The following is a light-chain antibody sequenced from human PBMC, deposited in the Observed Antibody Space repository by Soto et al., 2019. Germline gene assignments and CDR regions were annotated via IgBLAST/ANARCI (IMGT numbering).Light chain of an antibody. CDR1: QSVSSSS. CDR2: GAS. CDR3: QRYGSSGT. V-gene: IGKV3-20*01. Sequence: ENVLTQSPGTLSLSPGERATLFCRASQSVSSSSLAWYQQKPGQAPRLLMYGASSRATGIPDRFSGSGSGTDCTVTTRTLQPEDLGLYYFQRYGSSGTFGQGTKVDIK. J-gene: IGKJ1*01.